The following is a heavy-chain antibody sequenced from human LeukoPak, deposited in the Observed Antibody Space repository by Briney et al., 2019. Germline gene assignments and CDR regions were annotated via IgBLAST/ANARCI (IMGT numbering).Heavy chain of an antibody. J-gene: IGHJ4*02. Sequence: GGSLRLSCAASGFTFSSYWMSWVRQAPGKGLEWVANIKQDGSEKYYVDSVKGRFTISRDNAKNSLYLQMNSLRAEDTAVYYCARCRKGYYDFWSGYYGYWGQGTLVTVSS. D-gene: IGHD3-3*01. CDR1: GFTFSSYW. V-gene: IGHV3-7*01. CDR2: IKQDGSEK. CDR3: ARCRKGYYDFWSGYYGY.